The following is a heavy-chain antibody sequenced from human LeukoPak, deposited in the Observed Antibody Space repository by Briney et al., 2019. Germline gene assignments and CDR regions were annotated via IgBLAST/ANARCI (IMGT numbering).Heavy chain of an antibody. D-gene: IGHD6-19*01. Sequence: PGGSLRLSCAASGFTFSDYYMSWIRQAPGKGLEWVSYISSSGSTIYYADSVKGRFTISRDNAKNSLYLQMNSLRAEDTAVYYCARPTRIAVAGILSDAFDIWGQGTMVTVSS. J-gene: IGHJ3*02. CDR1: GFTFSDYY. V-gene: IGHV3-11*04. CDR2: ISSSGSTI. CDR3: ARPTRIAVAGILSDAFDI.